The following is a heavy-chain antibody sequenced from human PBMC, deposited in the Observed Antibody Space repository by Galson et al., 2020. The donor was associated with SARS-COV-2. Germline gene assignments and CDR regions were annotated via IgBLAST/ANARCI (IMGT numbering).Heavy chain of an antibody. D-gene: IGHD1-26*01. CDR1: GFTFSSYD. CDR3: ARAGEGGSYYYHYGMDV. J-gene: IGHJ6*02. V-gene: IGHV3-13*01. Sequence: GGSLRLSCAASGFTFSSYDMHWVRQATGKGLEWVSAIGTAGDTYYPGSVKGRFTISRENAKNSLYLQMNSLRAGDTAVYYCARAGEGGSYYYHYGMDVWGQGTTVTVSS. CDR2: IGTAGDT.